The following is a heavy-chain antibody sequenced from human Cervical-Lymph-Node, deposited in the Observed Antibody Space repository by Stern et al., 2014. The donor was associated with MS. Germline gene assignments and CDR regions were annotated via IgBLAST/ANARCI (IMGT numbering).Heavy chain of an antibody. D-gene: IGHD1-20*01. CDR2: INRKRGST. J-gene: IGHJ3*02. Sequence: QVHLVESGAEVKKPGASVKVSCNASGYTFSDHYMHWVRQAPGQGLECMGWINRKRGSTNDAQKFQGRGPMTRDTSISTAYMELSSLRSDDTAVYYCARELNWNDIFTNVFDIWGQGTMVTVSS. V-gene: IGHV1-2*02. CDR1: GYTFSDHY. CDR3: ARELNWNDIFTNVFDI.